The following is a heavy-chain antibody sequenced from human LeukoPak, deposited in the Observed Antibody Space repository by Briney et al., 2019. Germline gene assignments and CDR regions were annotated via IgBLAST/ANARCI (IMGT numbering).Heavy chain of an antibody. CDR1: GGSISSYY. D-gene: IGHD3-10*01. Sequence: SETLSLTCTVSGGSISSYYWSWIRQPPGKGLEWIGYIYYSGSTNYNPSLKSRVTISVDTSKNQFSLKLSSVTAADTAVYYCARMGRDYYFDYWGQGTLVTVSS. CDR2: IYYSGST. CDR3: ARMGRDYYFDY. V-gene: IGHV4-59*01. J-gene: IGHJ4*02.